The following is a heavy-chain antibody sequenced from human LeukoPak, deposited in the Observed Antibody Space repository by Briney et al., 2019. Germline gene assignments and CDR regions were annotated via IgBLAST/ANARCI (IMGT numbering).Heavy chain of an antibody. V-gene: IGHV3-9*01. Sequence: PGGSLRLSCAASGFTFDDYAMHWVRQAPGKGLEWVSGIDWNSNGIGYGDSVKGRFTISRDNAKNSLYLQMNSLRPEDTALYYCARDGRDNSGWSPGAYWGQGTLVTVSS. CDR2: IDWNSNGI. CDR1: GFTFDDYA. CDR3: ARDGRDNSGWSPGAY. J-gene: IGHJ4*02. D-gene: IGHD6-19*01.